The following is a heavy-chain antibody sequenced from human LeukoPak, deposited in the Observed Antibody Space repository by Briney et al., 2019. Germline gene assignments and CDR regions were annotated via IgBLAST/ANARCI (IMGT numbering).Heavy chain of an antibody. Sequence: GGSLRLSCAASGFTLSRYWMHWVRQAPGKGLVWVSRINSDGSSTSYADSVKGRFTISRDNAKNTLYLQMNSLRAEDTAVYYCAREATFGELLPFAYWGQGTLVTVSS. CDR2: INSDGSST. V-gene: IGHV3-74*01. CDR1: GFTLSRYW. CDR3: AREATFGELLPFAY. D-gene: IGHD3-10*01. J-gene: IGHJ4*02.